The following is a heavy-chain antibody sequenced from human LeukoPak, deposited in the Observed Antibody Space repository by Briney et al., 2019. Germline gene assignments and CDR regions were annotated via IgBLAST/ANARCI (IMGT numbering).Heavy chain of an antibody. D-gene: IGHD1-26*01. CDR1: GFTFSSYA. J-gene: IGHJ4*02. CDR2: ISYDGSNK. CDR3: ARGAAYAYYQDY. Sequence: GGSLRLSCTASGFTFSSYAMHWVRQAPGKGLEWVTIISYDGSNKYYADSVKGRFTISRDNSKNTLYLQMNSLRTEDTAVYYCARGAAYAYYQDYWGQGTLVTVSS. V-gene: IGHV3-30-3*01.